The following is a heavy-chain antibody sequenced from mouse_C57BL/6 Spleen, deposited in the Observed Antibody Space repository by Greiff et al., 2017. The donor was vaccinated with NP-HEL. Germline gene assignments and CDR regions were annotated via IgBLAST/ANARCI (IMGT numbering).Heavy chain of an antibody. CDR2: INPNNGGT. Sequence: EVQLQQSGPELVKPGASVKIPCKASGYTFTDYNMDWVKQSHGKSLEWIGDINPNNGGTIYNQKFKGKATLTVDKSSSTAYMELRSLTSEETAVYYCARRKLWDYDGAGYAMDYWGQRTSVTVSS. CDR3: ARRKLWDYDGAGYAMDY. CDR1: GYTFTDYN. J-gene: IGHJ4*01. D-gene: IGHD2-4*01. V-gene: IGHV1-18*01.